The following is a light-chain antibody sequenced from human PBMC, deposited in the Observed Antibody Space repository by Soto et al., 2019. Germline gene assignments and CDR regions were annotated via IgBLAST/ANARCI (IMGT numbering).Light chain of an antibody. CDR1: SSDVGGYNF. CDR2: DVS. V-gene: IGLV2-14*01. J-gene: IGLJ1*01. CDR3: SSYTSSSTLYV. Sequence: QSVLSQPASVSGSPGQSITISCTGTSSDVGGYNFVSWYQQHPGKAPKLMIYDVSNRPSGVSNRFSGSKSGNTASLTISGLQADDEADDYCSSYTSSSTLYVFGSGAKVTV.